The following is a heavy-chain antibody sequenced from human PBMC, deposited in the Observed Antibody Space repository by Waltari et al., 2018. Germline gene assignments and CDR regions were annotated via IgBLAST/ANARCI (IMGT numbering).Heavy chain of an antibody. Sequence: QVQLVQSGAEVKKPGSSVKVSCKASGGTFSSYAISWVRQAPGQGLEWMGGIIPSFGTANYEQKFQGRVTITADESTSTAYMELSSLRSEDTAVYDCARGMVVRGVDYYYYGMDVWGQGTTVTVSS. CDR1: GGTFSSYA. D-gene: IGHD2-15*01. CDR3: ARGMVVRGVDYYYYGMDV. J-gene: IGHJ6*02. CDR2: IIPSFGTA. V-gene: IGHV1-69*13.